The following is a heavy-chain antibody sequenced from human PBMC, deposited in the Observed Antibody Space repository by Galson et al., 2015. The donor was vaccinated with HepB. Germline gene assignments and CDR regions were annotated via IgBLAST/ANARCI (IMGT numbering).Heavy chain of an antibody. D-gene: IGHD5-12*01. CDR2: ICGSGART. Sequence: PLRHACAASGFTFSIHAMLWARQAPGKGLEWGSAICGSGARTYFADSVKGWSTIFRDNSKITLYLQMNSLRPEDTAVYYCAKDSTSGYERWTFDYWGQGTLVTVSS. CDR1: GFTFSIHA. V-gene: IGHV3-23*01. J-gene: IGHJ4*02. CDR3: AKDSTSGYERWTFDY.